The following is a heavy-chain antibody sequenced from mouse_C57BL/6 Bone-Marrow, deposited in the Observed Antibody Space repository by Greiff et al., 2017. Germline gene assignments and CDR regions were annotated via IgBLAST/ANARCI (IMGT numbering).Heavy chain of an antibody. J-gene: IGHJ2*01. CDR2: IYPRSGNT. CDR1: GYTFTSYG. CDR3: ARSYGISPDY. Sequence: VQLQQSGAELARPGASVKLSCKASGYTFTSYGISWVKQRTGQGLEWIGEIYPRSGNTYYNEKFKGKATLTADKYSSTAYMEIRSLTSEASAVYFCARSYGISPDYWGQGTTLTVSS. V-gene: IGHV1-81*01. D-gene: IGHD1-1*01.